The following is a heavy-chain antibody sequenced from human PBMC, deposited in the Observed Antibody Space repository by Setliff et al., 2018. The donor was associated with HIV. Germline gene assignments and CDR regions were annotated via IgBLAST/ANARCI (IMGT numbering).Heavy chain of an antibody. V-gene: IGHV4-59*11. D-gene: IGHD1-26*01. Sequence: SETLSLTCTVSGDSINTHYWSWIRQPPGKGLEWIGHVSHTGNTNSNPSLKSRVTISVDTSKNEFSLRLRSVTAADTAIYYCARSTVGVGATFPWGRGTLVTVSS. CDR2: VSHTGNT. CDR3: ARSTVGVGATFP. CDR1: GDSINTHY. J-gene: IGHJ4*02.